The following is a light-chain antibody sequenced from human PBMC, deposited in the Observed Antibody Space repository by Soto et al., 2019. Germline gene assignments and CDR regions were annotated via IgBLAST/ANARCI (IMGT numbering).Light chain of an antibody. Sequence: DIQMTQSPSSLSASVGDRVTLTCRASQGITDRLTWFQQKPGKAPKSLIYDASTLQYGVPSRFSGGGSGTDFTLTISSLHPEDSATYYCQQYGNYPYTFGLGTKLEIK. J-gene: IGKJ2*01. CDR3: QQYGNYPYT. V-gene: IGKV1-16*01. CDR2: DAS. CDR1: QGITDR.